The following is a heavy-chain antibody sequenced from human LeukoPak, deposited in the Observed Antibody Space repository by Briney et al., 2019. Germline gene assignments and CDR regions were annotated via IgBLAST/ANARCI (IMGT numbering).Heavy chain of an antibody. CDR1: GYTFIIHG. CDR3: ARQLGFEAFDI. V-gene: IGHV1-18*01. CDR2: ISPYNGNT. D-gene: IGHD7-27*01. Sequence: ASVKVSCKATGYTFIIHGISWVRQAPGQGLEWMGWISPYNGNTNYAQNLQGRVTMTTDTSTSTAYMELRSLGSDDTAVYYCARQLGFEAFDIWGQGTMVTVSS. J-gene: IGHJ3*02.